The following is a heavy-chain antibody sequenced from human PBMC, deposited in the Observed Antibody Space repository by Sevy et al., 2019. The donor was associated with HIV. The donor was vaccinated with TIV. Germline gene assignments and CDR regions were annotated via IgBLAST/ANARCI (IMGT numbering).Heavy chain of an antibody. CDR1: GFTFSSYA. V-gene: IGHV3-23*01. D-gene: IGHD4-17*01. CDR2: ISGSGGST. CDR3: AKPRDYGGNSDDFDY. J-gene: IGHJ4*02. Sequence: GGSLRLSCAASGFTFSSYAMSWVRQAPGKGLEWVSAISGSGGSTYYADSVKGRFTISRDNSKNTLYLQMNSLRAEDTAVYYCAKPRDYGGNSDDFDYWGQGTLVTVSS.